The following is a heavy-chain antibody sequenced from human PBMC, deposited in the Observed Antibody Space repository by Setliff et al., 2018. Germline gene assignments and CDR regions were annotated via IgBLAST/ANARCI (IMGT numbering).Heavy chain of an antibody. CDR1: GYSISSGYN. D-gene: IGHD4-4*01. J-gene: IGHJ2*01. V-gene: IGHV4-31*11. CDR2: IYYSGST. Sequence: PSETLSLTCAVSGYSISSGYNWGWIRQHPRKGLEWIGYIYYSGSTNYTPSLKSRVTLSVDTSRNHFSLKLNSVTAADTAVYYCASLGMTTMMDWYFDLWGRGTLVTVSS. CDR3: ASLGMTTMMDWYFDL.